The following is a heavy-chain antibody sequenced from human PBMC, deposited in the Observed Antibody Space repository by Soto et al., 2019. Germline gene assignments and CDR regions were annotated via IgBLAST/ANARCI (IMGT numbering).Heavy chain of an antibody. CDR1: WYSFILYW. V-gene: IGHV5-51*01. J-gene: IGHJ4*02. D-gene: IGHD2-15*01. CDR3: ALRDGVWSGGNSYSDY. Sequence: PVESLKISWNSSWYSFILYWIVCVRQVAGKGLEWMGITYPAHSETTYCPPFQRHLTTSAVKTFNTDYLHRRSLEASATAMYYCALRDGVWSGGNSYSDYWGQGTLVTVSS. CDR2: TYPAHSET.